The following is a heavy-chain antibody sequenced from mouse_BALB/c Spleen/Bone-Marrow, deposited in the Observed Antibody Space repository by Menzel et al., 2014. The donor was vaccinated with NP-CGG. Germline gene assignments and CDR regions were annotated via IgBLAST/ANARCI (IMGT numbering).Heavy chain of an antibody. V-gene: IGHV7-3*02. J-gene: IGHJ3*01. CDR2: IRNKANGYTT. Sequence: EVMLVESGGGLVQPGGSLRLSCATSGLTFTDYYMSWVRQPPGKALEWLGFIRNKANGYTTEYSASVKGRFTISRDNSQSILYLQMNTLRSEDSAPYYCARDEGLLLFAYRGEWTLVPVSA. CDR3: ARDEGLLLFAY. D-gene: IGHD2-3*01. CDR1: GLTFTDYY.